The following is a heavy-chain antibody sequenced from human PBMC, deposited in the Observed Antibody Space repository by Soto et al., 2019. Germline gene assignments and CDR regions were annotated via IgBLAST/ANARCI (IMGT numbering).Heavy chain of an antibody. J-gene: IGHJ4*02. CDR1: GGTFSSYA. V-gene: IGHV1-69*13. D-gene: IGHD2-15*01. CDR3: ASLRSGGSCYFNYFDY. Sequence: GASVKVSCKASGGTFSSYAISWVRQAPGQGLEWMGGIIPIFGTANYAQKFQGRVTITADESTSTAYMELSSLRSEDTAVYYCASLRSGGSCYFNYFDYWGQGTLVTVSS. CDR2: IIPIFGTA.